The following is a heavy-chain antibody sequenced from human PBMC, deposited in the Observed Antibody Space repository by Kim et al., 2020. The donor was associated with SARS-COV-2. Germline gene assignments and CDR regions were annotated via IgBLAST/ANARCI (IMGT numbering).Heavy chain of an antibody. D-gene: IGHD3-16*02. V-gene: IGHV3-11*05. CDR2: ISSSSSYT. Sequence: GGSLRLSCAASGFTFSDYYMSWIRQAPGKGLEWVSYISSSSSYTNYADSVKGRFTISRDNAKNSLYLQMNSLRAEDIAVYYCARVGYDYVWGSYRDYYFYYGMDVWGQGTTVTVSS. CDR1: GFTFSDYY. J-gene: IGHJ6*02. CDR3: ARVGYDYVWGSYRDYYFYYGMDV.